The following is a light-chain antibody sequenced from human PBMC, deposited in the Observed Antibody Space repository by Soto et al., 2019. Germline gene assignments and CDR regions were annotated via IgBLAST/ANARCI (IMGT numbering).Light chain of an antibody. J-gene: IGLJ2*01. Sequence: QSALTQPASVSGSPGQSITISCTGTSSDVGGYNYVSWYQQHPGKAPKLMIYDVSNRPSGVSNRFSGSKSGNTAYLTISALQAEDEADYYCSSYTSSSTLVFGGGTKLTVL. CDR1: SSDVGGYNY. CDR2: DVS. V-gene: IGLV2-14*01. CDR3: SSYTSSSTLV.